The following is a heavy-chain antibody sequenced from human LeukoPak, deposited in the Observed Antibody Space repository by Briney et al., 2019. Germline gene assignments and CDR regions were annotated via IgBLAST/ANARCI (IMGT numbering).Heavy chain of an antibody. D-gene: IGHD3-16*01. CDR1: GFTFSSYT. CDR2: IDDSERT. J-gene: IGHJ4*02. CDR3: STRLGEHFDY. V-gene: IGHV3-23*05. Sequence: GGSLRLSCTASGFTFSSYTLNWVRQAPGKGLEWVSTIDDSERTHYADSVQGRFTISRDNSKNTILLHMNSLRAEDTAVYFCSTRLGEHFDYWGQGTRVTVSS.